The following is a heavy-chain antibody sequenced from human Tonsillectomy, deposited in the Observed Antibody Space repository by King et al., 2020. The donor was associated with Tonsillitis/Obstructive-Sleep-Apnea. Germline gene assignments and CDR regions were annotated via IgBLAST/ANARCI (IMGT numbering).Heavy chain of an antibody. D-gene: IGHD2-21*01. Sequence: VQLQESGPGLVKPSETLSLTCTVSGGSISNYYWSWIRQPPGKGLEWIWYIYYIGSTNCNPSLKGRVTISVDTSKNQFSLKLSSVTAADTAVYYCARGDCGGDCPILDYWGQGTLVTVSS. CDR2: IYYIGST. CDR3: ARGDCGGDCPILDY. J-gene: IGHJ4*02. CDR1: GGSISNYY. V-gene: IGHV4-59*01.